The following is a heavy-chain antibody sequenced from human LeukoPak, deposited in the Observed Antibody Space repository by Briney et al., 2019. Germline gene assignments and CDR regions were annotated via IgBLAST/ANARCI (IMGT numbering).Heavy chain of an antibody. D-gene: IGHD6-19*01. V-gene: IGHV3-21*01. J-gene: IGHJ4*02. CDR2: ISSSSSYI. CDR3: ARAGAVAGTANDY. Sequence: GGSLRLSCSASGLTFSSYSRKWVPQATGKGLERVSSISSSSSYIYYADSVKGRFTISRDNAKNSLYLQMNSLRAEDTAVYYCARAGAVAGTANDYWGQGTLVTVSS. CDR1: GLTFSSYS.